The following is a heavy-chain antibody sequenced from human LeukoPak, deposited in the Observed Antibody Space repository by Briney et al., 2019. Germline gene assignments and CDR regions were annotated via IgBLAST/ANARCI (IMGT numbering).Heavy chain of an antibody. CDR2: INSDGSST. D-gene: IGHD4-23*01. CDR3: ARATERNSGFDY. V-gene: IGHV3-74*01. J-gene: IGHJ4*02. Sequence: PGGSLRLSCATSGFTFSSYWMHWVRQAPGKGLVWVSRINSDGSSTSYADSVKGRFTISRDNAKNTLYLQMNSLRVEDTSVYYCARATERNSGFDYWGQGTLVTGTS. CDR1: GFTFSSYW.